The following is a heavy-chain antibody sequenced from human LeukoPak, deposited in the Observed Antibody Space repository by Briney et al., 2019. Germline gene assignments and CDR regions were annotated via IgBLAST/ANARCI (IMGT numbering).Heavy chain of an antibody. CDR1: GYTFSGYF. D-gene: IGHD5-18*01. CDR3: ARVGMRDTANLRPVDY. J-gene: IGHJ4*02. Sequence: ASVKVSCKASGYTFSGYFMHWVRQAPGQGLEWMGWINPNSGGTKYAQKFQGRVTVTRDTSISTAYMELSSLRSDDTAVYYCARVGMRDTANLRPVDYWGQGTLVTVSS. CDR2: INPNSGGT. V-gene: IGHV1-2*02.